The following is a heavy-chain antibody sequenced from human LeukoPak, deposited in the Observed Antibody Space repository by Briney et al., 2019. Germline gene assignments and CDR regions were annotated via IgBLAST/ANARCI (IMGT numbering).Heavy chain of an antibody. D-gene: IGHD6-13*01. CDR3: ARDGYSTSWLAFDI. CDR2: ISSSTNYI. CDR1: GFTFSSYS. Sequence: PGGSLRLSCAASGFTFSSYSMNWVRQAPGKGLEWVSSISSSTNYIYYADSVKGRFTISRDNAKNSLYLQMDSLRAEDTAVYYCARDGYSTSWLAFDIWGQGAMVTVSS. V-gene: IGHV3-21*01. J-gene: IGHJ3*02.